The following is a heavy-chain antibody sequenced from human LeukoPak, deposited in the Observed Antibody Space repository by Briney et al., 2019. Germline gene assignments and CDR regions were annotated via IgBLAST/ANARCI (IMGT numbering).Heavy chain of an antibody. V-gene: IGHV4-39*01. J-gene: IGHJ4*02. CDR2: LSHTGNT. D-gene: IGHD2-2*01. CDR1: GDSVRNDFYF. CDR3: ARHNAPRRVGLDF. Sequence: NPSETLSLTCSVSGDSVRNDFYFWGWIRQPPGKGLEWVACLSHTGNTWYNPSLESRLSISVDTSRNQFSLKFSTVTAADTALYWCARHNAPRRVGLDFWGQGILVTVSS.